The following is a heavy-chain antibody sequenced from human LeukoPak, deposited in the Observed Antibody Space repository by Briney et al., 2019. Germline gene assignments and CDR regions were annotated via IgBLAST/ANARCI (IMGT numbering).Heavy chain of an antibody. J-gene: IGHJ6*02. CDR1: GGSISSGGYY. Sequence: PSQTLSLTCTVSGGSISSGGYYWSCIRQPPGKGLEWIGYIYHSGSTYYNPSLKSRVTISVDRSKNQFSLKLSSVTAADTAVYYCARVRGKYYGSASYNDYYYGMDVWGQGTTVTVSS. V-gene: IGHV4-30-2*01. CDR2: IYHSGST. CDR3: ARVRGKYYGSASYNDYYYGMDV. D-gene: IGHD3-10*01.